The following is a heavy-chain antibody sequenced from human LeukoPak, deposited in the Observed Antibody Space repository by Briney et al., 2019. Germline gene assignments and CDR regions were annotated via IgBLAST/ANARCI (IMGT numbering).Heavy chain of an antibody. CDR3: VRDRILVRDGNYLDF. V-gene: IGHV3-72*01. CDR1: GFTFSDHY. CDR2: TRNKVNSYTT. D-gene: IGHD3-10*01. J-gene: IGHJ4*02. Sequence: PGGSLGLSCAASGFTFSDHYMDWVRQAPGKGLEWVARTRNKVNSYTTEYAASVKGRFTISRDDSQNSLYLQMNSLKTDDTAVYYCVRDRILVRDGNYLDFWGQGTLVTVSS.